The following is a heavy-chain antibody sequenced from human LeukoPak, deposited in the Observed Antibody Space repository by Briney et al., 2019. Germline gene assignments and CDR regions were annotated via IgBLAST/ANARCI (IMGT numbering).Heavy chain of an antibody. CDR3: ARQRVASGGYYYYYMDV. J-gene: IGHJ6*03. Sequence: SETLSLTCTVSGGSISSSSYYWGWIRQPPGKGLEWIGSIYYSGSTYYNPSLKSRVTISVDTSKNQFSLKLSSVTAADTAVYYCARQRVASGGYYYYYMDVWGKGTTVTVSS. CDR2: IYYSGST. CDR1: GGSISSSSYY. V-gene: IGHV4-39*01. D-gene: IGHD3-16*01.